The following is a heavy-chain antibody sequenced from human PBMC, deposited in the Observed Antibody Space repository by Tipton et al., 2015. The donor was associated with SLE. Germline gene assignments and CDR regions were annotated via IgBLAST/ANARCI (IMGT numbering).Heavy chain of an antibody. CDR1: GGSISSHY. CDR3: ATSSSWSTGGAFDI. J-gene: IGHJ3*02. Sequence: TLSLTCTVSGGSISSHYWSWIRQPPGKGLEWIGYIYYSGSTNYNPSLKSRVTISVDTSKNQFSLKLSSVTAADTAVYYCATSSSWSTGGAFDIWGQGTMVTVPS. D-gene: IGHD6-13*01. CDR2: IYYSGST. V-gene: IGHV4-59*11.